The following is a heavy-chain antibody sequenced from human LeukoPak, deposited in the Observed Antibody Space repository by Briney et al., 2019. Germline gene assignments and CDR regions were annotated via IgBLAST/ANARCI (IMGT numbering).Heavy chain of an antibody. V-gene: IGHV1-18*01. CDR1: GYTFTSYG. J-gene: IGHJ5*02. Sequence: GASVKVSCKASGYTFTSYGISWVRQAPGQGLEWMGWISAYNGNTNYAQKLQGRVTMTTDTSTSTAYVELRSLRSDDTAVYYCARDGRRYCRSTSCPPDPWGQGTLVTVSS. D-gene: IGHD2-2*01. CDR2: ISAYNGNT. CDR3: ARDGRRYCRSTSCPPDP.